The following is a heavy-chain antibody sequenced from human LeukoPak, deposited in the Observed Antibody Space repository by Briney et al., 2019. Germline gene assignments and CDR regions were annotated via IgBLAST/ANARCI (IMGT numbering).Heavy chain of an antibody. CDR1: GFAFNSYW. CDR2: IKLDGSEK. D-gene: IGHD3-10*01. J-gene: IGHJ4*02. Sequence: QRWGSLRLSCAASGFAFNSYWMSWVRQAPGKGLEWVANIKLDGSEKNYVDSVKGRFTISRDNTKNSLYLQMNSLRAEDTAVYYCARAPGLRGNSYLSGSYSLGFDYWGQGTLVTVSS. CDR3: ARAPGLRGNSYLSGSYSLGFDY. V-gene: IGHV3-7*01.